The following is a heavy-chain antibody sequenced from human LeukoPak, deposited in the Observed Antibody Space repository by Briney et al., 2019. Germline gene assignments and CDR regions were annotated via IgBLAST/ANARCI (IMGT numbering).Heavy chain of an antibody. D-gene: IGHD3-22*01. CDR2: INPSGGST. V-gene: IGHV1-46*01. CDR3: ARASDSSGYYGGYYFDY. J-gene: IGHJ4*02. CDR1: GYTFTSYY. Sequence: GASVKVSCKASGYTFTSYYMHWVRQAPGQGLAWMGIINPSGGSTSYAQKFQGRVTMTRDTSTSTVYMELSSLRSEDTAVYYCARASDSSGYYGGYYFDYWGQGTLVTVSS.